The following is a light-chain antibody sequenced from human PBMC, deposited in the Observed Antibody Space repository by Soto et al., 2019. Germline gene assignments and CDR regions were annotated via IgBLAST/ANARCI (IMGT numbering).Light chain of an antibody. CDR1: QSLSSRY. Sequence: ENVLPQSPGTLSLSPGERATLSCRASQSLSSRYLAWYQQKPGQAPRLLIYGASTRATGIPARFIGSGSGTEFTLTISSLQSEDFAVYYCQHYNNWPPWTFGQGTKVDIK. CDR3: QHYNNWPPWT. V-gene: IGKV3-15*01. CDR2: GAS. J-gene: IGKJ1*01.